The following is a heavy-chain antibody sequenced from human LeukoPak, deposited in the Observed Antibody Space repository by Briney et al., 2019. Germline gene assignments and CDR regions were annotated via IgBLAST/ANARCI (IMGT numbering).Heavy chain of an antibody. CDR2: ISAYNGNT. CDR3: ARSYGGAPRPLIDY. CDR1: GYTFTSYG. Sequence: ASVKVSCKASGYTFTSYGINWVRQAPGQGLEWMGWISAYNGNTNYAQKLQGRVTMTTDTSTSTAYMELRSLRSDDTAVYYCARSYGGAPRPLIDYWGQGTLVTVSS. J-gene: IGHJ4*02. D-gene: IGHD3-10*01. V-gene: IGHV1-18*01.